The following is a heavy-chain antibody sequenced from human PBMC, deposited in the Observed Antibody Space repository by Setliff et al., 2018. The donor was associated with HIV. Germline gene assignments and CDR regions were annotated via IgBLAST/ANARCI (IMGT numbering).Heavy chain of an antibody. CDR3: ARDRLSYNFYYYGMDV. J-gene: IGHJ6*02. D-gene: IGHD1-26*01. Sequence: ASVKVSCKAPGDTFTGYYMHWVRQAPGQGLEWMEWINPNSGGTNYAQKFQGRVIMTRDTSISTAYMQLSRLRSDDTAVYYCARDRLSYNFYYYGMDVWGQGTTVTVSS. CDR1: GDTFTGYY. V-gene: IGHV1-2*02. CDR2: INPNSGGT.